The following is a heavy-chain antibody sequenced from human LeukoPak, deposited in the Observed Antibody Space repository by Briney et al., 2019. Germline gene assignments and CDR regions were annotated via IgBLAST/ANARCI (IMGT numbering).Heavy chain of an antibody. CDR2: IKSKTDGGTT. CDR3: TTEGGDTAMAPYDAFDI. D-gene: IGHD5-18*01. V-gene: IGHV3-15*01. Sequence: GGSLRLSCAASGFTFFSYEMNWVRQAPGKGLEWVGRIKSKTDGGTTDYAAPVKGRFTISRDDSKNTLYLQMNSLKTEDTAVYYCTTEGGDTAMAPYDAFDIWGQGTMVTVSS. J-gene: IGHJ3*02. CDR1: GFTFFSYE.